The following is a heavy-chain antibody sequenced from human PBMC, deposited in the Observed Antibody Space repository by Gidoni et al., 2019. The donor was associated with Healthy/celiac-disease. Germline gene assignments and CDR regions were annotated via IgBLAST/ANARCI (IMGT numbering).Heavy chain of an antibody. D-gene: IGHD3-3*01. J-gene: IGHJ6*02. CDR1: GGSISSSIYY. V-gene: IGHV4-39*01. CDR3: ALTITIFGGTGYYYGMDV. CDR2: IYYSGIT. Sequence: QLQLQASGPGLVKTSETLSLTWTVSGGSISSSIYYWGSIRQPPGKGLEWIGSIYYSGITYDNPSLKSRVSISVDTSKNQFSPKLSSVTAADPSVYYCALTITIFGGTGYYYGMDVWGQGPTVTVSS.